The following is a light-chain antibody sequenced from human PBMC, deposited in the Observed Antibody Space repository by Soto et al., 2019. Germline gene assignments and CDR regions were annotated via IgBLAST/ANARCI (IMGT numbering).Light chain of an antibody. J-gene: IGKJ1*01. V-gene: IGKV2-28*01. CDR3: MQALQTPRT. CDR2: LGS. Sequence: DIVMTQSPLSLPVTPGEPASISCRSSQSLLHSNGYNYMDWYLQKPGQSPQLLIYLGSNRAYGVPARFSGSGSGTDFTLKISRLEAEDVGVYYCMQALQTPRTFGQGTKVEIK. CDR1: QSLLHSNGYNY.